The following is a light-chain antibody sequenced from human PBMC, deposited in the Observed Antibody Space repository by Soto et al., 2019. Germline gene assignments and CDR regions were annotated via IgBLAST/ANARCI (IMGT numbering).Light chain of an antibody. CDR3: QQYSTYPIT. V-gene: IGKV1-39*01. J-gene: IGKJ5*01. CDR1: QSISTY. CDR2: AAS. Sequence: DIQMTQSPSSLSASVGDRVTITCRASQSISTYLNWYQQKAGLAPKLLIYAASSLQSGVPSRFSGSGSGTDFTLTISSLQPEDFATYYCQQYSTYPITFGQGTRLEIK.